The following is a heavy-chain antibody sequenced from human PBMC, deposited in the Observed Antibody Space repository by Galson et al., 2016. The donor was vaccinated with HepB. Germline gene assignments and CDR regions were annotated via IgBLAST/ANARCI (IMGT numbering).Heavy chain of an antibody. V-gene: IGHV3-64D*06. CDR1: GFTFSSYA. CDR3: VKDSSYGYSYKFDY. D-gene: IGHD5-18*01. CDR2: ISSNAGST. J-gene: IGHJ4*02. Sequence: SLRLSCAASGFTFSSYAMHWVRQALGKGLEYVSLISSNAGSTNYADSVKGRFTISRDNSKNTLYLQMSSLRAEDTAVYYCVKDSSYGYSYKFDYWGQGTLVTVSS.